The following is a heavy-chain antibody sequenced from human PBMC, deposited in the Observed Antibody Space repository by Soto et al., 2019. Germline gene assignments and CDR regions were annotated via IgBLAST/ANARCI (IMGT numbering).Heavy chain of an antibody. CDR3: TRGPRPISTGTGAY. J-gene: IGHJ4*02. D-gene: IGHD3-10*01. V-gene: IGHV3-74*01. Sequence: GGSLRLSCAASGFIFKMYWMHWVRQSPGKGLVWISRIYNDGTYSDYADSVRGRFTISRDDVNDTLYLQMNNLRAEDSGLYYCTRGPRPISTGTGAYWGQGTQVTVSS. CDR1: GFIFKMYW. CDR2: IYNDGTYS.